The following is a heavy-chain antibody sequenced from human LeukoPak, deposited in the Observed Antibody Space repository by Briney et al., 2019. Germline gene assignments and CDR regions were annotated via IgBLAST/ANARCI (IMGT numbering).Heavy chain of an antibody. D-gene: IGHD5-24*01. J-gene: IGHJ4*02. Sequence: SETLSLTCTVSGGSITSSYWSWLRQPPGKGLQWIGYFYYSGATNYSPSLKSRVTISVDTSKTQLSLKMTSMTAADTAVYYCARSNARDGYNFGYWGQGTLVTVSS. CDR3: ARSNARDGYNFGY. CDR2: FYYSGAT. CDR1: GGSITSSY. V-gene: IGHV4-59*08.